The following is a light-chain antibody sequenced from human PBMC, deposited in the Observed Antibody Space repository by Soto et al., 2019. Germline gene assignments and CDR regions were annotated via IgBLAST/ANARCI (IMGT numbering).Light chain of an antibody. CDR1: SSDIGGYYY. Sequence: QSVLTQPRSVSGSPGQSVTISCTGTSSDIGGYYYVSWYQQHPGKAPKVMIYDVSKRPSGVPDRFSGSKSGNTASLTISGLQAEDEADYYCCSYAGSYTSDVFGPGTQLTVL. CDR3: CSYAGSYTSDV. V-gene: IGLV2-11*01. CDR2: DVS. J-gene: IGLJ1*01.